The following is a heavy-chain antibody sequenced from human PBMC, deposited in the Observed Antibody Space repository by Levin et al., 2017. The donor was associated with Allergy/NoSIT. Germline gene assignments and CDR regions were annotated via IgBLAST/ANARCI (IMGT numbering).Heavy chain of an antibody. CDR3: TLWSGYSPQTSFRPYYYYGMDV. J-gene: IGHJ6*02. CDR1: GFTFSNAW. CDR2: IKSKTDGGTT. D-gene: IGHD3-3*01. V-gene: IGHV3-15*01. Sequence: GESLKISCAASGFTFSNAWMSWVRQAPGKGLEWVGRIKSKTDGGTTDYAAPVKGRFTISRDDSKNTLYLQMNSLKTEDTAVYYCTLWSGYSPQTSFRPYYYYGMDVWGQGTTVTVSS.